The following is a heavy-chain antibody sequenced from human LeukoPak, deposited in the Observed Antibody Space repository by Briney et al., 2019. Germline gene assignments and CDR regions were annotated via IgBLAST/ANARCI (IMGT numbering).Heavy chain of an antibody. Sequence: SGGSLRLSCAASGFSSSFYWMHWVRQVPGRGLVWVARINGDGRSTIYADSVKGRFTISRDNTKNTLYLQMNSLRAEDTAVYYCYSANAEYWGQGTLVTVSS. J-gene: IGHJ1*01. CDR3: YSANAEY. CDR2: INGDGRST. CDR1: GFSSSFYW. D-gene: IGHD4/OR15-4a*01. V-gene: IGHV3-74*01.